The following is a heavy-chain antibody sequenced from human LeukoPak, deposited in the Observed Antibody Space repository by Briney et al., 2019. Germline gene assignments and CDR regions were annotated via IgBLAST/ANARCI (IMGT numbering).Heavy chain of an antibody. V-gene: IGHV3-53*01. CDR2: IYSDGTT. Sequence: GGSLRLSCAVSGFSVSRNYMSWVRQAPGKGLEWVSLIYSDGTTYYADSVKGRFTISKDNSKNTLCLQMNSLRGEDTAIYYCARDFGDSERGFDYWGQGTPVTVSS. CDR3: ARDFGDSERGFDY. D-gene: IGHD4-17*01. J-gene: IGHJ4*02. CDR1: GFSVSRNY.